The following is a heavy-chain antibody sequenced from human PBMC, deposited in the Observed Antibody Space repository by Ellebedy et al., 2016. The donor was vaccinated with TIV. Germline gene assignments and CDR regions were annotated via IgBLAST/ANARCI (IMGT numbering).Heavy chain of an antibody. Sequence: GGSLRLXCAASGFTFSSYGMHWVRQAPGKGLEWVSYISSSGSTIYYADSVKGRFTVSRDNAKNSLYLQMNSLRAEDTAVYYCARVVVTGAFDIWGQGTMVTVSS. CDR1: GFTFSSYG. CDR3: ARVVVTGAFDI. V-gene: IGHV3-48*04. J-gene: IGHJ3*02. D-gene: IGHD2-21*02. CDR2: ISSSGSTI.